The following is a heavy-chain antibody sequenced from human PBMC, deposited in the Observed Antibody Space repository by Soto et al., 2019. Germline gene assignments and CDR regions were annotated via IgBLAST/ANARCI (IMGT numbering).Heavy chain of an antibody. CDR2: IIPIFGTA. J-gene: IGHJ4*02. D-gene: IGHD2-8*01. CDR3: ARDGGYCTNGVCSGFDY. CDR1: GGTFSSYA. V-gene: IGHV1-69*06. Sequence: AAVKVSCKASGGTFSSYAISWVRQAPGQGLEWMGGIIPIFGTANYAQKFQGRVTITADKSTSTAYMELSSLRSEDTAVYYCARDGGYCTNGVCSGFDYWGQGTLVTVYS.